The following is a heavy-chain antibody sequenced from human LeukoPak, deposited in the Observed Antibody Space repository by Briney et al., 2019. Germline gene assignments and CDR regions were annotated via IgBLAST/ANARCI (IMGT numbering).Heavy chain of an antibody. J-gene: IGHJ4*02. V-gene: IGHV4-4*02. CDR2: IYHSGST. CDR3: ARGNPSLIRGLNFDS. Sequence: SETLSLTCAVSGGSISSSNWWSWVRQPPGKGLEWIGEIYHSGSTNYNPSLKSRVTISVDKSKNQFSLKLSSVTAADTAVYYCARGNPSLIRGLNFDSWGQGTLVSVSS. D-gene: IGHD3-10*01. CDR1: GGSISSSNW.